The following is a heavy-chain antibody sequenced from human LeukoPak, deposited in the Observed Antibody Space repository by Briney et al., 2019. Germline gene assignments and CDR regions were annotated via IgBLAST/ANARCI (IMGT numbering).Heavy chain of an antibody. CDR1: GGSISSYY. CDR3: ARHEMATIRGGVRRYFDY. D-gene: IGHD5-24*01. J-gene: IGHJ4*02. V-gene: IGHV4-59*08. CDR2: IYYSGST. Sequence: SETLSLTCTVSGGSISSYYWNWIRQPPGKGLEWIGYIYYSGSTNYNPSLKSRVTISVDTSKNQFSLKLSSVTAADTAVYYCARHEMATIRGGVRRYFDYWGQGTLVTVSS.